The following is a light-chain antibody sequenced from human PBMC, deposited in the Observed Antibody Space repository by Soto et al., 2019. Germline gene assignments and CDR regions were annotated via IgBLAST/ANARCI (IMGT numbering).Light chain of an antibody. CDR3: SSYTSRNTLL. CDR2: EVT. V-gene: IGLV2-14*01. Sequence: QSALTQPASVSGSPGQSITISCTGTSSDVGGYDYVSWYQHHPGKAPKLMIYEVTNRPSGVSNRFSGSKSGNTASLTISGLQAEDEADYYCSSYTSRNTLLFGGGTKVTVL. J-gene: IGLJ2*01. CDR1: SSDVGGYDY.